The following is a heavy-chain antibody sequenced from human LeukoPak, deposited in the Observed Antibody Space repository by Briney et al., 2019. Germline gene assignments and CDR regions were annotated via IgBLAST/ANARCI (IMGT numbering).Heavy chain of an antibody. CDR2: ISSSGSTI. CDR1: GFTFSYYY. Sequence: PGGSLRLSCAASGFTFSYYYMSWIRQAPGKGLEGVSYISSSGSTIYYADSVKGQFTISRDNAKNSLYLQMNSLRAEDTAVYYCARDLSSGSYYRDYWGQGTLVTVSS. V-gene: IGHV3-11*01. D-gene: IGHD1-26*01. J-gene: IGHJ4*02. CDR3: ARDLSSGSYYRDY.